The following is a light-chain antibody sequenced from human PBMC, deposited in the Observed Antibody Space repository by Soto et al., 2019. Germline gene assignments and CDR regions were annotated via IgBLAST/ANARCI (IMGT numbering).Light chain of an antibody. V-gene: IGKV3-20*01. CDR3: QQYGTSPPRT. CDR1: QSIRNSY. Sequence: ETVLTQSPGTLSLSPGDRATLSCRASQSIRNSYLAWYQQKPGQAPRPLIYGASSRATGIPDRFSGSGSGTDFTLPISRLEPEDVAVYYCQQYGTSPPRTFGQGTKLELK. J-gene: IGKJ2*01. CDR2: GAS.